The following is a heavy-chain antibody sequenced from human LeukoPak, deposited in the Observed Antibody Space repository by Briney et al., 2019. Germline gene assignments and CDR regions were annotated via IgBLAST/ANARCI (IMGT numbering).Heavy chain of an antibody. J-gene: IGHJ4*02. D-gene: IGHD6-19*01. CDR3: ARDGVAGGFDY. Sequence: GGSLRLSCAASGFTFGRHWMSWVRQAPGKGLEWVAHMNQGGSETTNVDSVKGRFTISRDDAKNLVFLQMNSLRVEDTAVYYCARDGVAGGFDYWGQGSLVTVSS. CDR1: GFTFGRHW. V-gene: IGHV3-7*01. CDR2: MNQGGSET.